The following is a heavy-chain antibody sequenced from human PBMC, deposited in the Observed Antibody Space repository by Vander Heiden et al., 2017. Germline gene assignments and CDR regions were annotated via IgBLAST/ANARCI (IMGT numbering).Heavy chain of an antibody. V-gene: IGHV3-23*01. Sequence: EVQLLESGGGLVQPGGSLRLSCAASGFTFSSYAMSWVRQAPGKGLEWVSAISGSGGSTPYADAGMGRFTISRDNAKNILDLQMNRLSADEKAVYYCGKYPPGSCRWLPNDYWGQGTLVTVSS. D-gene: IGHD2-2*01. J-gene: IGHJ4*02. CDR3: GKYPPGSCRWLPNDY. CDR2: ISGSGGST. CDR1: GFTFSSYA.